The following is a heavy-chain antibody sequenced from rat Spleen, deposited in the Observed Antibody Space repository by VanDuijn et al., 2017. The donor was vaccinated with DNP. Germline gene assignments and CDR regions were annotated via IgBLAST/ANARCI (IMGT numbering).Heavy chain of an antibody. CDR2: VSYDGSST. V-gene: IGHV5-29*01. D-gene: IGHD1-11*01. CDR3: ARGGGAGYYFDY. Sequence: EVQLVESDGGLVQPGRSLKLSCAASGFTFSDYYMAWVRQAPTKGLEWVATVSYDGSSTYYRDSVKGRFTISRDNAKSTLYLQMNSLRSEDTATYFCARGGGAGYYFDYWGQGVMVTVSS. J-gene: IGHJ2*01. CDR1: GFTFSDYY.